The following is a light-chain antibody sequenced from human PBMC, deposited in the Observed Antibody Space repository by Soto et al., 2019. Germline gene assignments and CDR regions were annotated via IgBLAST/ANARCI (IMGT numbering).Light chain of an antibody. Sequence: EIVLTQSPATLSLSPGERATLSCRASQSVSSYLAWYHQQPGQAPRLLIYDASNRATSIPARFSGSGSGTDFTLTSSSLEHEDFAFYYCQQRSIWYTFGQGTKLEIK. CDR2: DAS. CDR3: QQRSIWYT. CDR1: QSVSSY. J-gene: IGKJ2*01. V-gene: IGKV3-11*01.